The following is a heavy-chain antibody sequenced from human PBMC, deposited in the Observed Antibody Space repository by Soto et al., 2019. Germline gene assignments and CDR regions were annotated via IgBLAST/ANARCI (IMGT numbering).Heavy chain of an antibody. V-gene: IGHV4-39*01. Sequence: PSETLSLTCTVSGGSIKVGGYYWGWIRQPPGKGLEWVATIYYSGTTYYNPSLKSRLTISLDTSRNQFSLDLTSVTAADTAVYYCARLEYSHYSTWGKGTLVTVSS. CDR2: IYYSGTT. CDR3: ARLEYSHYST. D-gene: IGHD5-12*01. J-gene: IGHJ4*02. CDR1: GGSIKVGGYY.